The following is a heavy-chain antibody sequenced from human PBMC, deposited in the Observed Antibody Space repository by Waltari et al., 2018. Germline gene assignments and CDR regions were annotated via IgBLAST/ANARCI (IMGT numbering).Heavy chain of an antibody. Sequence: QVQLQESGPGLVKPSETLSLTCAVSDYSISSGYFWGWIRQPPGKGLEWIEKIYHSGSTYDNPSLKSRVTSSVDTSKNQCSLKLSSLPAADAAVYYCARAYRCSWNRQPCFDSWGQGTLVAVSA. J-gene: IGHJ4*02. CDR1: DYSISSGYF. V-gene: IGHV4-38-2*01. D-gene: IGHD1-1*01. CDR2: IYHSGST. CDR3: ARAYRCSWNRQPCFDS.